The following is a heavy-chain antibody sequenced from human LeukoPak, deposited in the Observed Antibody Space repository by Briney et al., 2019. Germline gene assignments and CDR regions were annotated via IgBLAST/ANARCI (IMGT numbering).Heavy chain of an antibody. CDR2: IRSKAYGGTT. CDR1: GFTFGDYS. J-gene: IGHJ4*02. D-gene: IGHD1-26*01. Sequence: PGGSLRLSCTASGFTFGDYSMNWVRQAPGKGLEWVGFIRSKAYGGTTEYAASVKGRFTIPRDDSKSIAYLQMNSLKTEDTAVYYCTRGRRATHDYWGQGTLVTVSS. V-gene: IGHV3-49*04. CDR3: TRGRRATHDY.